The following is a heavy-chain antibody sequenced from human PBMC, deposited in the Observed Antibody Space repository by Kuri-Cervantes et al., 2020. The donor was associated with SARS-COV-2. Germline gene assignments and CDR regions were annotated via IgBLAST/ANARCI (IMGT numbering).Heavy chain of an antibody. J-gene: IGHJ6*02. D-gene: IGHD4-23*01. Sequence: GSLRLSCAASVFTFSSYWMHWVRQAPGKGLVWVSRINSDGSSTSYADSVKGRFTISRDNAKNTLYLQMNSLRAEDTAVYYCARDPVTPGYYYYYGMDVWGQGTTVTVSS. CDR3: ARDPVTPGYYYYYGMDV. CDR2: INSDGSST. CDR1: VFTFSSYW. V-gene: IGHV3-74*01.